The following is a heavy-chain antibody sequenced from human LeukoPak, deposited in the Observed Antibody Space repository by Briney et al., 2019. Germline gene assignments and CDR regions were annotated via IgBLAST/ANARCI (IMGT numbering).Heavy chain of an antibody. CDR3: ARQWEYQLSNWFDP. V-gene: IGHV4-30-2*01. Sequence: SETLFLTCAVSGGSISSGGYSWSWIRQPPGKGLEWIGYIYHSGSTYYNPSLKSRVTISVDRSKNQFSLKLSSVTAADTAVYYCARQWEYQLSNWFDPWGQGTLVTVSS. D-gene: IGHD2-2*01. J-gene: IGHJ5*02. CDR1: GGSISSGGYS. CDR2: IYHSGST.